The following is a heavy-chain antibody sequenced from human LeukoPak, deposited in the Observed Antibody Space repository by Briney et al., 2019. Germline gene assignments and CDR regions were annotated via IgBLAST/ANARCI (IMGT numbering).Heavy chain of an antibody. V-gene: IGHV4-38-2*01. D-gene: IGHD1-14*01. CDR1: GCSISSDYY. Sequence: SETLSLTCAVSGCSISSDYYWAWIRQPPGKGLEWIAVIYHRGSTYYNPSLKSRVTLSFDTSNNQFSLKVNSVTAADTAVYYCARLDYNSPWCFDPWGQGTLVTVSS. CDR3: ARLDYNSPWCFDP. CDR2: IYHRGST. J-gene: IGHJ5*02.